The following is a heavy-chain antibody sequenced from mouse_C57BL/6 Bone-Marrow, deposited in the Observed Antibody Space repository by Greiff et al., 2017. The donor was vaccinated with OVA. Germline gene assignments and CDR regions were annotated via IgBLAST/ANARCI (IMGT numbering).Heavy chain of an antibody. D-gene: IGHD1-1*01. CDR1: GYTFTSYW. CDR3: ASYYYGSRNWYFDV. Sequence: QVQLQQPGAELVRPGSSVKLSCKASGYTFTSYWMHWVKQRPIQGLEWIGNIDPSDSETHYNQKFKDKATLTVDKSSSTAYMQLSSLTSEDSAGYYCASYYYGSRNWYFDVWGTGTTVTVSS. J-gene: IGHJ1*03. V-gene: IGHV1-52*01. CDR2: IDPSDSET.